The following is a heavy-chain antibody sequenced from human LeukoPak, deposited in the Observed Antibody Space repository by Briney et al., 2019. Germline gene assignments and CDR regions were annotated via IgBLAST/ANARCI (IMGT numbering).Heavy chain of an antibody. CDR3: AKEVVVITLPYFDY. V-gene: IGHV3-30*18. J-gene: IGHJ4*02. CDR1: GFTFSSYC. Sequence: PGGSLRLSCAASGFTFSSYCMHWVRQAPGQGLEWVAVISYDGSNKYYADSVKGRFTISRDTSKNTLYMQMNSLRAEDTAVYYCAKEVVVITLPYFDYWGQGTLVTVSS. CDR2: ISYDGSNK. D-gene: IGHD3-22*01.